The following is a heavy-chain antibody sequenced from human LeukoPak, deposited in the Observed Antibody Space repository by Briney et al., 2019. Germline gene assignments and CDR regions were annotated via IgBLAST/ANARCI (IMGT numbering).Heavy chain of an antibody. V-gene: IGHV3-30-3*01. CDR1: GFTFSSYA. J-gene: IGHJ4*02. Sequence: PGGSLRLSCAASGFTFSSYAMHWVRQAPGKGLEWVAVISYDGSNKYYADSVKGRFTISRDNSKNTLYLQMNSLRAEDTAVYYCARSHSSGPHFDYWGQGTLVTVSS. CDR2: ISYDGSNK. D-gene: IGHD6-19*01. CDR3: ARSHSSGPHFDY.